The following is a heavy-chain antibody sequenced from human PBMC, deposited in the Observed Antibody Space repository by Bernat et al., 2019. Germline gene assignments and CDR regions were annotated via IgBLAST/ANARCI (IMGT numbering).Heavy chain of an antibody. D-gene: IGHD6-13*01. Sequence: EVQLVESGGGLVQPGGSLRLSCAASGFTFSSHAMSWVRQAPGKGLEWVSVISGSGGTTYYADSVKGRFIISRDNSKNTLYLQMNSLRAEDTAVYYCAKEVHIAAGNTLGYFDFWGRGTLVTVSS. CDR2: ISGSGGTT. V-gene: IGHV3-23*04. J-gene: IGHJ2*01. CDR1: GFTFSSHA. CDR3: AKEVHIAAGNTLGYFDF.